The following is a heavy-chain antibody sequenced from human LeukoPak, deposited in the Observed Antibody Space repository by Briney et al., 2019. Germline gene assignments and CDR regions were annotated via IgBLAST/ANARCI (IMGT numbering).Heavy chain of an antibody. D-gene: IGHD3-22*01. CDR2: IHYSGST. V-gene: IGHV4-59*01. J-gene: IGHJ6*03. CDR3: ARSTYYYDSSGYLDYYYYMDV. Sequence: EASETLSLTCTVSGGSISSYYWSWIRQPPGKGLEWIGYIHYSGSTNYNPSLKSRVTISVDTSKNQFSLKLSSVTAADTAVYYCARSTYYYDSSGYLDYYYYMDVWGKGTTVTVSS. CDR1: GGSISSYY.